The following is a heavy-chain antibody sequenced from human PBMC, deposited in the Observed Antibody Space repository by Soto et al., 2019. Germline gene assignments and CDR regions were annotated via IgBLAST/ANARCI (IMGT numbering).Heavy chain of an antibody. V-gene: IGHV1-18*01. CDR2: ISVYNGNT. CDR1: DYTFTSYG. Sequence: ASVNVSCKASDYTFTSYGIIWVRQAPGQGLEWIGWISVYNGNTNYAQKFRGRVTMTTDISTTTAYMEMRSLRSDDTAVYYCARSGSSRNLRECEYWGQGTLVTV. D-gene: IGHD6-13*01. J-gene: IGHJ4*02. CDR3: ARSGSSRNLRECEY.